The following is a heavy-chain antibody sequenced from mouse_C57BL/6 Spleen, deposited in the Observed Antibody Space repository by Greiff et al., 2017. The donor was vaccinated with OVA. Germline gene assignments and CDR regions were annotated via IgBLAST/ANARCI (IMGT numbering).Heavy chain of an antibody. Sequence: EVKLMESGPGLVKPSQSLSLTCTVTGYSITSGYDWHWIRHFPGNKLEWMGYISYSGSTNYNPSLKSRISITHDTSKNHFFLKLNSVTTEDTATYYCAREGRYGNFFDYWGQGTTLTVSS. CDR3: AREGRYGNFFDY. CDR1: GYSITSGYD. J-gene: IGHJ2*01. V-gene: IGHV3-1*01. D-gene: IGHD2-10*02. CDR2: ISYSGST.